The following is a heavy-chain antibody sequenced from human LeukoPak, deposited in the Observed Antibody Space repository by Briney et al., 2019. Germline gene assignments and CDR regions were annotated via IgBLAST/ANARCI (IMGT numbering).Heavy chain of an antibody. D-gene: IGHD5-12*01. Sequence: SETMSLTCTVSSGSISSYYWRWIRQPAGKGRGWIGRIYTSGTTNYTHTLKSRVTMSVDTPKNQAYLELSAVAPVETAVYYCVRFGGYGKGDFDYLRQGTLVTVSS. J-gene: IGHJ4*02. CDR1: SGSISSYY. V-gene: IGHV4-4*07. CDR3: VRFGGYGKGDFDY. CDR2: IYTSGTT.